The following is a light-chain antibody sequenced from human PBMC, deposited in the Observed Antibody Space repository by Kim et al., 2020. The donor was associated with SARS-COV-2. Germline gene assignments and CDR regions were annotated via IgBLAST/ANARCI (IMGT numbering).Light chain of an antibody. CDR1: VLAKKY. CDR2: KDS. Sequence: SVCPGQTARMTCSGDVLAKKYARWFQQKPGQAPVLVIYKDSERPSGIPERFSGSSSGTTVTLTISGAQVEDEADYYCYSAADNIGVFGGGTKLTVL. V-gene: IGLV3-27*01. J-gene: IGLJ3*02. CDR3: YSAADNIGV.